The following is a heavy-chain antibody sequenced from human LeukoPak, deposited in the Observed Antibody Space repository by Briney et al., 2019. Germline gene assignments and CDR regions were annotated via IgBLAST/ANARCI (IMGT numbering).Heavy chain of an antibody. CDR3: AKDAPIAAAGLTSFDY. D-gene: IGHD6-13*01. Sequence: GGSLRLSCAASGFTFSSYAMSWVRQAPGKGLEWVSAISGSGGSTYYADSVKGRFTISRDNSKNTLYLQMNSLRAEDTAVYYCAKDAPIAAAGLTSFDYWDQGTLVTVSS. CDR2: ISGSGGST. V-gene: IGHV3-23*01. J-gene: IGHJ4*02. CDR1: GFTFSSYA.